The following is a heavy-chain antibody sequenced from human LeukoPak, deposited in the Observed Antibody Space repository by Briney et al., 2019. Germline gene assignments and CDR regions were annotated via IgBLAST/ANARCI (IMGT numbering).Heavy chain of an antibody. CDR1: GFTFSSYS. CDR3: ARDQNCGDCYQFDY. CDR2: ISSSSGYI. D-gene: IGHD2-21*02. Sequence: GGSLRLSCAASGFTFSSYSMNWVRQAPGKGLEWVSSISSSSGYIYYADSVKGRFTISRDNAKNSLYLQMNSLRAEDTAVYYCARDQNCGDCYQFDYWGQGTLVTVSS. V-gene: IGHV3-21*01. J-gene: IGHJ4*02.